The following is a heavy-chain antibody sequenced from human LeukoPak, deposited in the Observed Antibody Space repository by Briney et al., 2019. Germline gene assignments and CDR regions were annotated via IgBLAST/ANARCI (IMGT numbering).Heavy chain of an antibody. Sequence: SETLSLTCAVYGGSFSGYYWSWIRQPPGKGLEWIGEINHSGSTNYNPSLKSRVTISLHTSKNQFSLKLSSVTAADTAVYYCARELGRFTVTTSYGYWGQGTLVTVSS. V-gene: IGHV4-34*01. CDR2: INHSGST. J-gene: IGHJ4*02. D-gene: IGHD4-11*01. CDR1: GGSFSGYY. CDR3: ARELGRFTVTTSYGY.